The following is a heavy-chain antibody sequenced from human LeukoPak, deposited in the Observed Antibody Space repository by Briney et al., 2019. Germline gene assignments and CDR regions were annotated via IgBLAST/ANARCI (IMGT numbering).Heavy chain of an antibody. V-gene: IGHV1-69*05. Sequence: ASVRVSCKASGGTFNSYAISWVRQAPGQGLEWMGGIIPIFGTANYAQKFQGRVTITTDESTSTAYMELSSLRSEDTAVYYCARRGIAARRPEGRALDVWGKGTTVTVSS. D-gene: IGHD6-6*01. CDR3: ARRGIAARRPEGRALDV. J-gene: IGHJ6*04. CDR1: GGTFNSYA. CDR2: IIPIFGTA.